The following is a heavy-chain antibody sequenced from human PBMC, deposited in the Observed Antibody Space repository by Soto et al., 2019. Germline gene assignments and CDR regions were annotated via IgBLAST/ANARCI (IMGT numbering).Heavy chain of an antibody. CDR3: ARAGDSSGPVALGY. CDR1: GGSVSSGSYY. V-gene: IGHV4-61*01. J-gene: IGHJ4*02. Sequence: PSETLSLTCTVSGGSVSSGSYYWSWIRQPPGKGLECVGYIYYSGSTNYNPSLKSRVTISVDTSKNQFSLKLSSVTAADTAVYYCARAGDSSGPVALGYWGQGTLVTVSS. CDR2: IYYSGST. D-gene: IGHD6-19*01.